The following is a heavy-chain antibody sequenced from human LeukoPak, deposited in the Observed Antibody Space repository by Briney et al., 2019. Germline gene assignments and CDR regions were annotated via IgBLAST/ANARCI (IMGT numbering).Heavy chain of an antibody. CDR3: VRNWGYFDY. CDR2: IKEDGSEK. J-gene: IGHJ4*02. Sequence: GGSLRLSCAASGFIFRSYWMNWVRQAPRKGLEWVANIKEDGSEKYYVDSVKGRFTISRDNAKTSLYLQMNSLRGEDTAVYYCVRNWGYFDYWGQGTLVTVSS. D-gene: IGHD7-27*01. V-gene: IGHV3-7*05. CDR1: GFIFRSYW.